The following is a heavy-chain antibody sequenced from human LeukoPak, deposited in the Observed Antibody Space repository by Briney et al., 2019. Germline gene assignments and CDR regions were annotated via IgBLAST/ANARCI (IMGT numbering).Heavy chain of an antibody. V-gene: IGHV4-34*01. D-gene: IGHD2-2*01. CDR3: ARGARGFRIVVVPAAIPYFDY. Sequence: SETLSLTCAVYGGSFSGYYWSWIRQPPGKGLELIGEINHSGSANYNPSLKSRVTISVDTSKNQFSLKLSSVTAADTAVYYCARGARGFRIVVVPAAIPYFDYWGQGTLVTVSS. CDR1: GGSFSGYY. CDR2: INHSGSA. J-gene: IGHJ4*02.